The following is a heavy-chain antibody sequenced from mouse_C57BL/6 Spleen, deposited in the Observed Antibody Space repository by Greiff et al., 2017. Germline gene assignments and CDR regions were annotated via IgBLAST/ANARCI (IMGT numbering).Heavy chain of an antibody. Sequence: QVQLQQSGAELVQPGASVKISCKASGYAFSSYWMNWVKQRPGKGLEWLGQIYPGDGDTTYNGKFKGKATLTADKSYSTAYMQLSSLTSEDSAVYFCARGEYSNYVDYWGQGTTLTVSS. J-gene: IGHJ2*01. D-gene: IGHD2-5*01. CDR3: ARGEYSNYVDY. CDR2: IYPGDGDT. CDR1: GYAFSSYW. V-gene: IGHV1-80*01.